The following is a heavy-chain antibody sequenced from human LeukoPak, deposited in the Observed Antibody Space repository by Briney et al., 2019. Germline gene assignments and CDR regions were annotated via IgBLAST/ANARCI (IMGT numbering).Heavy chain of an antibody. Sequence: GGSLRLSCAASGFAVSSNYMSWVRQAPGKGLEWVSVIYSGGSTYYADSVKGRFTISRDNSKNTLYLQMNSLRAEDTAVYYCAAGYCSGGSCYGARNWFDPWGQGTLVTVSS. CDR2: IYSGGST. V-gene: IGHV3-66*02. CDR1: GFAVSSNY. CDR3: AAGYCSGGSCYGARNWFDP. J-gene: IGHJ5*02. D-gene: IGHD2-15*01.